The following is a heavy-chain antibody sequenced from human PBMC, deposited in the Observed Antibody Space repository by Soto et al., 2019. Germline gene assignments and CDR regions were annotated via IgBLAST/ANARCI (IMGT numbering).Heavy chain of an antibody. CDR3: ARDPVGGNWFDP. V-gene: IGHV1-3*01. CDR1: GYTFSNFP. D-gene: IGHD1-26*01. J-gene: IGHJ5*02. Sequence: ASVKVSCKASGYTFSNFPMHWVRQAPGQGLEWMGWINAANGDTGYSQKFQGRVTLTRDTSARIAYMELRSLRSDDTAVYYCARDPVGGNWFDPWGQGTLVTVSS. CDR2: INAANGDT.